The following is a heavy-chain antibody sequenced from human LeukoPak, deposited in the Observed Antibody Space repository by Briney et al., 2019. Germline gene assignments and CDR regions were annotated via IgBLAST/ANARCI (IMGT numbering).Heavy chain of an antibody. CDR3: AREVVVVTAIGVWIDY. V-gene: IGHV6-1*01. CDR1: GDIFSSNSAA. J-gene: IGHJ4*02. Sequence: SQTLSLTCAISGDIFSSNSAAWHWIRQSPSRGLEWLERTFYRSNWYNDYAVSVKSRITINPDTSKNQFSLQLNSVTPEDTAVYYCAREVVVVTAIGVWIDYWGQGTLVTVSS. D-gene: IGHD2-21*02. CDR2: TFYRSNWYN.